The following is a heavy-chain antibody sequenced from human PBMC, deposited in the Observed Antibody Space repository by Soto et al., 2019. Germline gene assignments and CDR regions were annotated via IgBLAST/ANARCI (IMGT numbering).Heavy chain of an antibody. Sequence: SETLSLTCTVSGGSISSGDYYWSWIRQPPGKGLEWIGYIYYSGSTYYNPSLKSRVTISVDTSENQFSLKLSSVTAADTAVYYCARAPGGDFWSGYYLGTYYFDYWGQGTLVTVSS. CDR2: IYYSGST. CDR3: ARAPGGDFWSGYYLGTYYFDY. V-gene: IGHV4-30-4*01. D-gene: IGHD3-3*01. J-gene: IGHJ4*02. CDR1: GGSISSGDYY.